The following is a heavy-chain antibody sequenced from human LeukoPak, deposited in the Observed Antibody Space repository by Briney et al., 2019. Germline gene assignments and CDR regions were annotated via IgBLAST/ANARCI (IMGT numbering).Heavy chain of an antibody. V-gene: IGHV4-39*01. CDR2: IYYSGST. D-gene: IGHD6-13*01. CDR3: ARLTSSSWPVFDY. Sequence: SETLSLTCTVFGGSISGSSYYWGWIRQPPGKGLEWIGSIYYSGSTYYNPSLKSRVTISVDTSKNQFSLKLSSVTAADTAVYYCARLTSSSWPVFDYWGQGTLVTVSS. J-gene: IGHJ4*02. CDR1: GGSISGSSYY.